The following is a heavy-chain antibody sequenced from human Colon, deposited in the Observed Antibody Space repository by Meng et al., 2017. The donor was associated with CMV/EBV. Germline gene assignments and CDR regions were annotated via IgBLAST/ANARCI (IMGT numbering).Heavy chain of an antibody. CDR3: TTGNDYVRDNFHKYDAFDI. CDR1: GFNFXNAW. CDR2: IKSNTDGGTT. V-gene: IGHV3-15*01. D-gene: IGHD3-16*01. Sequence: EVQLVESXXGLVEXGGSLRLSCLVSGFNFXNAWMTWVRQAPGKGLEWVGLIKSNTDGGTTDYAAPVKGRFIFSRDDSKNTVYLQMSSLKIEDTAVYYCTTGNDYVRDNFHKYDAFDIGGQGTVVTVSS. J-gene: IGHJ3*02.